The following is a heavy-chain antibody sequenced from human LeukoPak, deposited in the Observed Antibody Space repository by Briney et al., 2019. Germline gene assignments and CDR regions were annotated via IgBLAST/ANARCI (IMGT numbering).Heavy chain of an antibody. J-gene: IGHJ4*02. D-gene: IGHD3-22*01. V-gene: IGHV3-74*01. CDR1: GFTFSSYW. CDR3: AKDRYYDSSGYSDDY. Sequence: AGGSLRLSCAASGFTFSSYWMHWVRQAPGKGLVWVSRINSDGSSTSYADSVKGRFTISRDNAKNTLYLQMNSLRAEDTAVYYCAKDRYYDSSGYSDDYWGQGTLVTVSS. CDR2: INSDGSST.